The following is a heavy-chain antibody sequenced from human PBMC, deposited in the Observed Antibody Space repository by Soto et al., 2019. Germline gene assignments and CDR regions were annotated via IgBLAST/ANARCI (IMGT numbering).Heavy chain of an antibody. V-gene: IGHV1-46*01. CDR1: GYTFTSYY. CDR2: VNPSGGST. D-gene: IGHD2-8*01. CDR3: ATGWEYCTNGVCYEAPTAD. Sequence: ASVKGSCKASGYTFTSYYMHWVRQAPGQGLEWMGIVNPSGGSTSYAQKFQGRVTMTRDTSTSTVYMELSSLRSEDTAVYYCATGWEYCTNGVCYEAPTADWGQGTLVTVSS. J-gene: IGHJ4*02.